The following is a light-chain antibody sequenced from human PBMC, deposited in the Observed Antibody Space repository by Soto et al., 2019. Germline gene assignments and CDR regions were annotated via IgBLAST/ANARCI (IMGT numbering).Light chain of an antibody. Sequence: EIVLTQSPDTLSVSPGERATLSCRASQSVSSSSLAWYQQKPGQAPRLLIYGASNRATGIPDRFSGSGSGTDFTLTIRRLEPEDFAVYYCQQYGSSPLCTFGQGTKVEIK. V-gene: IGKV3-20*01. CDR1: QSVSSSS. J-gene: IGKJ1*01. CDR2: GAS. CDR3: QQYGSSPLCT.